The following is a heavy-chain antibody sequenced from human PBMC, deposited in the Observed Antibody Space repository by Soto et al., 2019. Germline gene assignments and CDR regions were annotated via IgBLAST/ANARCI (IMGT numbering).Heavy chain of an antibody. V-gene: IGHV5-51*01. D-gene: IGHD2-8*01. CDR1: GYSCTIYC. CDR3: ARHNRPWSYYYGMDV. J-gene: IGHJ6*02. CDR2: IYPGDSDT. Sequence: GEPMKISRDGSGYSCTIYCIGLVLQMPGKGLEWMWIIYPGDSDTIYSPSFQGQVTISADKSISTAYLQWSSLKASDTAMYYCARHNRPWSYYYGMDVWGQGTTVTVSS.